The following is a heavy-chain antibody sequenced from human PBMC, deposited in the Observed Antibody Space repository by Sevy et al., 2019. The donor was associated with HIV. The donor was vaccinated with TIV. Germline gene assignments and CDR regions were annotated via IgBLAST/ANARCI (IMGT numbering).Heavy chain of an antibody. V-gene: IGHV3-30*03. D-gene: IGHD4-17*01. Sequence: GGSLRLSCAASGFSFSTLGMHWVRQAPGKGLEWVAVLSHDGSHKFYADSVKGRFTISRDNSKNTLYLQMNRLRAEDSAVYYCATEYCDFEGFDYWGQGTLVTVSS. CDR1: GFSFSTLG. CDR3: ATEYCDFEGFDY. J-gene: IGHJ4*02. CDR2: LSHDGSHK.